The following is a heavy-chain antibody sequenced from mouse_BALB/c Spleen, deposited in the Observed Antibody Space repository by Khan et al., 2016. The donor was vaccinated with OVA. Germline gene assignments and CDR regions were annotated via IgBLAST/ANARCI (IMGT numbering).Heavy chain of an antibody. J-gene: IGHJ3*01. CDR1: GFTFSTYG. CDR2: INTGGAYT. Sequence: EVHLVESGGDFVRPGGSLKLSCAASGFTFSTYGMSWVRQTPDKRLEWVATINTGGAYTYYPDSVKGRFTISRDNAKNTLYLQLSRLKSEDTAIYYGARLAYYYNSEGFAYWGQGTLVTVSA. D-gene: IGHD1-1*01. CDR3: ARLAYYYNSEGFAY. V-gene: IGHV5-6*01.